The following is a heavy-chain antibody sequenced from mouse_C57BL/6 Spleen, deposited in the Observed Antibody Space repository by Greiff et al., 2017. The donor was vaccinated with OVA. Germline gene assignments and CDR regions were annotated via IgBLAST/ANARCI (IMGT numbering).Heavy chain of an antibody. CDR2: IYPGSGST. V-gene: IGHV1-55*01. Sequence: VQLQQPGAELVKPGASVKMSCKASGYTFTSYWITWVKQRPGHGLEWIGDIYPGSGSTNYNEKFKSKATLTVDTSSSTAYMQLSSLTSEDSAVYYCAKIYYGNYYAMDYWGQGTSVTVSS. CDR1: GYTFTSYW. D-gene: IGHD2-1*01. J-gene: IGHJ4*01. CDR3: AKIYYGNYYAMDY.